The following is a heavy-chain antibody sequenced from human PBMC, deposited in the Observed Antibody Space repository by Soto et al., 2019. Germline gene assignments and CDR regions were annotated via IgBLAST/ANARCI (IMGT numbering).Heavy chain of an antibody. D-gene: IGHD2-15*01. CDR2: ISSSSSYI. V-gene: IGHV3-21*01. CDR1: GFTFSSYS. Sequence: EVQLVESGGGLVQPGGSLRLSCAASGFTFSSYSMNWVRQAPGKGLEWVSSISSSSSYIYYADSVKGRFTISRDNAKNSLYLQMNSLRAEDTAVYYCARRCSGGSCYASGDPWGQGTLVTVSS. J-gene: IGHJ5*02. CDR3: ARRCSGGSCYASGDP.